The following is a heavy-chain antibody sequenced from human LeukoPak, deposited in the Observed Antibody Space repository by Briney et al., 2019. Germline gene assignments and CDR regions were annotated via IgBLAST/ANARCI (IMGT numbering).Heavy chain of an antibody. CDR2: ISAYNGNT. CDR1: GYTFTSYG. J-gene: IGHJ4*02. D-gene: IGHD2-15*01. CDR3: ARGEGYCSGGSCAPFDY. V-gene: IGHV1-18*01. Sequence: ASVKVSCKASGYTFTSYGISWVRQAPGQGLEWMGWISAYNGNTNYAQKLQGRVTMTTDTSTSTAYMELRSLRSDDTAVYYCARGEGYCSGGSCAPFDYWGQGTLVTVSS.